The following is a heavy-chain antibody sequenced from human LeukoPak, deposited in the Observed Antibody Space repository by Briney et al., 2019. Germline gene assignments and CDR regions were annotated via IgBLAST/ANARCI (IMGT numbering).Heavy chain of an antibody. J-gene: IGHJ4*02. Sequence: GGSLRLSCAASGFTFSSYSMNWVRHAPGKGLEWVSYISSSSSTIYYGVSVKGRFTISRDNAKNSLYLQMNSLRDEDTAVYYCSGGYYDSSGEIDYWGQGTLVTVSS. CDR3: SGGYYDSSGEIDY. D-gene: IGHD3-22*01. CDR1: GFTFSSYS. CDR2: ISSSSSTI. V-gene: IGHV3-48*02.